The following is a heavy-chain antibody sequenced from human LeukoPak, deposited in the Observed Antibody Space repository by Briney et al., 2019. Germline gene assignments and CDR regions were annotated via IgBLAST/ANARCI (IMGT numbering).Heavy chain of an antibody. CDR3: ARQLRGEAVAGHLQPFDY. CDR1: GGSISSYY. V-gene: IGHV4-59*08. D-gene: IGHD6-19*01. J-gene: IGHJ4*02. Sequence: SETLSLTCTVSGGSISSYYWNWIRQPPGKGLEWIGYSYYSGSTNYNPSLKSRVTISVDTSKNQFSLKLSSVTAADTAVYFCARQLRGEAVAGHLQPFDYWGQGTLVTVSS. CDR2: SYYSGST.